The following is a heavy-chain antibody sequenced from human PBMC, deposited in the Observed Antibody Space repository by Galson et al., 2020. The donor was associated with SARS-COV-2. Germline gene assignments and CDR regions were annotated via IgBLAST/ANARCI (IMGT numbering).Heavy chain of an antibody. V-gene: IGHV3-21*01. CDR3: ARDEGIRGYNYGRLYYGMDV. CDR2: ISTSSSYT. Sequence: NSGESLRLSCAASGFPFSNYSMNWVRLAPGKGLEWVSSISTSSSYTYYVDSVKGRFSISRDNPRNSLYLQMNSLRAEDTAVYYCARDEGIRGYNYGRLYYGMDVWGQGTTVTVSS. J-gene: IGHJ6*02. D-gene: IGHD5-18*01. CDR1: GFPFSNYS.